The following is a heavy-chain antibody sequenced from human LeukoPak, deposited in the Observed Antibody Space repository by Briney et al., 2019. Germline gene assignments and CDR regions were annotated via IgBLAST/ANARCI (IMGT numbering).Heavy chain of an antibody. D-gene: IGHD1-1*01. V-gene: IGHV4-34*01. Sequence: SSETLSLTCAVYGGSFSGYYWSWIRQPPGKGLEWIGEINHSGSTNYNPSLKSRVTISVDTSKNQFSLKLSSVTAADTAVYYCATRETGSYYYYMDVWGKGTTVTVSS. J-gene: IGHJ6*03. CDR1: GGSFSGYY. CDR2: INHSGST. CDR3: ATRETGSYYYYMDV.